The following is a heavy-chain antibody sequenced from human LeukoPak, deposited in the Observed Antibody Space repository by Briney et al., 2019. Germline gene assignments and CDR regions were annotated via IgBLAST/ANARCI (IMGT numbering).Heavy chain of an antibody. V-gene: IGHV4-59*01. J-gene: IGHJ6*03. D-gene: IGHD6-13*01. Sequence: PSETLSLTCTVSGGSIRTYSWNLIRQPPGKGLDWIGNISYSGITDYNPSLQSRVTISVDTSKNQFFLNLRSVTAADTAVYYCARGVTQQLGYYYSYHMDVWGKGTTVTVSS. CDR2: ISYSGIT. CDR3: ARGVTQQLGYYYSYHMDV. CDR1: GGSIRTYS.